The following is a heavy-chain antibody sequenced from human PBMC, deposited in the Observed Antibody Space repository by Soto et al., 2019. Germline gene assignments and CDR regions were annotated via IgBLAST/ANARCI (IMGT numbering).Heavy chain of an antibody. V-gene: IGHV1-69*06. D-gene: IGHD4-17*01. Sequence: ASVKVSCKASGGTFSSYAISWVRQAPGQGLEWMGGIIPIFGTANYAQKFQGRVTITADKSTSTAYMELSSLRSEDTAVYYCAKDYTTTVSDYYYCMDVWGQGTTVTVSS. CDR1: GGTFSSYA. J-gene: IGHJ6*02. CDR2: IIPIFGTA. CDR3: AKDYTTTVSDYYYCMDV.